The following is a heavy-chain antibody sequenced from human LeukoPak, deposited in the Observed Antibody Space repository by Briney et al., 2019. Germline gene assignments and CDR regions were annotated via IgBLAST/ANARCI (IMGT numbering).Heavy chain of an antibody. CDR2: ISAYNGNT. CDR1: GGTFSSYG. D-gene: IGHD1-7*01. V-gene: IGHV1-18*01. CDR3: ARDPSGTTRYYYGMDV. J-gene: IGHJ6*02. Sequence: GASVKVSCKTSGGTFSSYGISWVRQAPGQGLEWMGWISAYNGNTNYAQKLQGRVTMTTDTSTSTAYMELRSLRSDDTAVYYCARDPSGTTRYYYGMDVWGQGTTVTVSS.